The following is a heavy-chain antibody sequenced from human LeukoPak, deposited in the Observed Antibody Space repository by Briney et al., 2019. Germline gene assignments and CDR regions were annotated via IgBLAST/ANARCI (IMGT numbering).Heavy chain of an antibody. J-gene: IGHJ3*02. CDR1: GGSISSYY. V-gene: IGHV4-59*01. CDR3: ARERGRDAFEI. Sequence: PSETLCLTCTVSGGSISSYYWSRIRQPPGKGLEWIGYIYYSGSTNYNPSLKSRVTISVDTSKNQFSLKLSSVTAADTAVYYCARERGRDAFEIWGQGTMVTASS. CDR2: IYYSGST.